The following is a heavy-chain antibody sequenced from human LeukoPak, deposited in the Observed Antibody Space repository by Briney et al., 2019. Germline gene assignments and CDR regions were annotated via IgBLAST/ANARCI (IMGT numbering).Heavy chain of an antibody. D-gene: IGHD3-10*01. Sequence: SETLSLTCTVSGGSISSSSYYWGWIRQPPGKGLEWIGSIYYSGSTYYNPSLKSRVTISVDTSKNQFSLKLSSVTAADTAVYYCARIIPGELCFDYWGQGTLVTVSS. CDR2: IYYSGST. CDR3: ARIIPGELCFDY. J-gene: IGHJ4*02. CDR1: GGSISSSSYY. V-gene: IGHV4-39*07.